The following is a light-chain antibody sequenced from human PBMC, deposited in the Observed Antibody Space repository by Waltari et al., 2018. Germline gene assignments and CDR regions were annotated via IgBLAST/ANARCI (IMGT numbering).Light chain of an antibody. V-gene: IGLV1-44*01. Sequence: QSVLTQPPSASGTPGQGVSISCSGSSSNIGTNTVNWYQQLPGTAPKLLMYSDNQRPSGVPDRFSGSKSGTAASLAISGLQSDDEADYYCAAWDDSLNAVFGGGTKLTVL. CDR1: SSNIGTNT. J-gene: IGLJ3*02. CDR2: SDN. CDR3: AAWDDSLNAV.